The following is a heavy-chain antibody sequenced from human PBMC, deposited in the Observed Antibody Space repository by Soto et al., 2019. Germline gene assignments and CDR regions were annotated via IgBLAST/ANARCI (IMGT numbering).Heavy chain of an antibody. Sequence: QVQLVQSGAEVKKPGSSVKVSCKASGGTFSSYAISWVRQAPGQGLEWMGGIIPISETTNYAQKFQGRVTITADESKSTAYMELSSLKSEDTAVDYCARSQGSSTSLEIYYYYCYGMGVWGQGTTVTVSS. J-gene: IGHJ6*02. V-gene: IGHV1-69*01. CDR3: ARSQGSSTSLEIYYYYCYGMGV. CDR1: GGTFSSYA. CDR2: IIPISETT. D-gene: IGHD2-2*01.